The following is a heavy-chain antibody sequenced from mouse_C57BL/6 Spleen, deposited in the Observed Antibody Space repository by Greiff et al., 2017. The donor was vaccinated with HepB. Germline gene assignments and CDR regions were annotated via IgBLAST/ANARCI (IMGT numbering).Heavy chain of an antibody. Sequence: VQLQQSGAELVKPGASVKISCKASGYAFSSYWMNWVKQRPGKGLEWIGQIYPGDGDTNYNGKFKGKATLTADKSSSTAYMQLSSLTSEDSAVYFCARGITTVVATDFDYWGQGTTLTVSS. J-gene: IGHJ2*01. CDR1: GYAFSSYW. V-gene: IGHV1-80*01. CDR2: IYPGDGDT. CDR3: ARGITTVVATDFDY. D-gene: IGHD1-1*01.